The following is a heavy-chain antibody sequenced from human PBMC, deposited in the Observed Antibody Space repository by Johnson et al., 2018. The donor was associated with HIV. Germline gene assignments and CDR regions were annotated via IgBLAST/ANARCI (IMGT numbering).Heavy chain of an antibody. CDR2: ISYDGSEN. Sequence: QVQLVESGGGVVQPGRSLRLSCAASGFTFSSYAMHWVRQAPGKGLEWVAVISYDGSENNYADSVKGRFTTSRENAKNSLYLQMNSLRAEDTALYYCARLKYYYDSSGYYYQNAFDIWGQGTMVTVSS. D-gene: IGHD3-22*01. J-gene: IGHJ3*02. CDR3: ARLKYYYDSSGYYYQNAFDI. CDR1: GFTFSSYA. V-gene: IGHV3-30*04.